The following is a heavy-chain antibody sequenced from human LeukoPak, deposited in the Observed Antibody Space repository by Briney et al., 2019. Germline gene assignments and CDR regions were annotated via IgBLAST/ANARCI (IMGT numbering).Heavy chain of an antibody. CDR3: ARDYCSSTSCLFDY. Sequence: ASVKVSCKASAYTFTNYQMHWVRQAPGQGLEWMGRINPNSGDTNYAQKFQGRVTMTRDTSISTAYVELSRLRSDDTAVYYCARDYCSSTSCLFDYWGQGTLVTVSS. CDR2: INPNSGDT. D-gene: IGHD2-2*01. V-gene: IGHV1-2*06. J-gene: IGHJ4*02. CDR1: AYTFTNYQ.